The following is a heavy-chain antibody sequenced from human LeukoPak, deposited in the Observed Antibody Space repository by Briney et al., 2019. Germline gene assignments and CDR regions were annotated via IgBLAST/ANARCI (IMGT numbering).Heavy chain of an antibody. D-gene: IGHD5-18*01. V-gene: IGHV3-73*01. CDR3: TRHPNYSYGREFDP. J-gene: IGHJ5*02. CDR1: GFTFSGSA. CDR2: IRSKANSYAT. Sequence: GGSLRLSCAASGFTFSGSAMHWVRQASGKGLEWVGRIRSKANSYATAYAASVKGRFTISRDDSKNTAYLQMNSLKTEDTAVYYCTRHPNYSYGREFDPWGQGTLVTVSS.